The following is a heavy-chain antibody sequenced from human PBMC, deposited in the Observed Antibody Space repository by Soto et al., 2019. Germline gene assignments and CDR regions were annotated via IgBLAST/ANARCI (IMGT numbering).Heavy chain of an antibody. Sequence: GGSLRLSCAASGFTFSSYAMHWVRQAPGKGLEWVAVISYDGSNKYYADSVKGRFTISRDNSKNTLYLQMNSLRAEDTAVYYCARDIGKGRRYCTNGVCSTGPYYYYGMDVWGQGTTVTV. CDR1: GFTFSSYA. V-gene: IGHV3-30-3*01. J-gene: IGHJ6*02. D-gene: IGHD2-8*01. CDR3: ARDIGKGRRYCTNGVCSTGPYYYYGMDV. CDR2: ISYDGSNK.